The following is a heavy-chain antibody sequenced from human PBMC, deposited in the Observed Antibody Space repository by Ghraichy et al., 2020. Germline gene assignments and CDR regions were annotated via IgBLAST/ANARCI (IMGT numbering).Heavy chain of an antibody. CDR2: INSGGST. J-gene: IGHJ6*02. CDR3: ARDPSYCASTRCYSGLDV. V-gene: IGHV3-53*01. D-gene: IGHD2-2*02. CDR1: GLTFNGNY. Sequence: GGSLRLSCAASGLTFNGNYMTWVRLAPGKGLEWVSLINSGGSTYYADSVKSRLTISRDDSKNTLYLQLNSLRAEDTAVYYCARDPSYCASTRCYSGLDVWGQGTTVTVSS.